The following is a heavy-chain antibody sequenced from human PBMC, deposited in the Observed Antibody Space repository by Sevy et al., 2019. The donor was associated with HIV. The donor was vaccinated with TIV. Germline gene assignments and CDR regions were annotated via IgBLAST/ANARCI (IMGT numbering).Heavy chain of an antibody. V-gene: IGHV4-34*01. CDR2: INHSGSI. CDR1: GGSFSDYY. Sequence: SETLSLTCVVYGGSFSDYYWNWIRQPPGKGLEWIGEINHSGSINYNPSLKSRVTISIDTSKNQSSLKLSSVTAADTAVYYCERAAIMIFGMARSYYYYAMDVWGQGTTVTVSS. J-gene: IGHJ6*02. CDR3: ERAAIMIFGMARSYYYYAMDV. D-gene: IGHD3-3*01.